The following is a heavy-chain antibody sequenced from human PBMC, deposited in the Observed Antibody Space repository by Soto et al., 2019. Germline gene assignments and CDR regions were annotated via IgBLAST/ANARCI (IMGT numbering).Heavy chain of an antibody. CDR2: INPSGGST. CDR1: GYTFTRYY. CDR3: AREFRSRVMASDYYYGMDV. Sequence: ASVKVSCKASGYTFTRYYMHWVRQAPGQGLEWMGIINPSGGSTSYAQKFQGIVTFTRDTSTSTVYMELSSLRSEDTAVYYFAREFRSRVMASDYYYGMDVWGQGTTVTVSS. J-gene: IGHJ6*02. D-gene: IGHD3-16*01. V-gene: IGHV1-46*01.